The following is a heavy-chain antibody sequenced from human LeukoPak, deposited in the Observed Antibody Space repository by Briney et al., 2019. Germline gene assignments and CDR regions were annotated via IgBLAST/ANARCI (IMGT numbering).Heavy chain of an antibody. J-gene: IGHJ4*02. CDR2: INTNTGNP. V-gene: IGHV7-4-1*02. Sequence: ASVKVSCKTSRYTFTTYAISWVRQAPGQGLEWMGWINTNTGNPTYAQGFFTGRYVFSLDTSVNTAYLQITGLKADDTAVYYCGRDPKLGIRGYTYGYIDFWGQGTLVTVAS. CDR1: RYTFTTYA. D-gene: IGHD5-18*01. CDR3: GRDPKLGIRGYTYGYIDF.